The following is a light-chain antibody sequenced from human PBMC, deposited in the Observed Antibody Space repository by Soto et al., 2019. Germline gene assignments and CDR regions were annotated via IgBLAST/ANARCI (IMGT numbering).Light chain of an antibody. CDR2: GNT. CDR3: LSFDSSLSVG. CDR1: SSNIGAGYD. Sequence: QSVLTQPPSVSGAPGQRVTISCTGSSSNIGAGYDVHWYQQLPGRAPKLLIYGNTNRPSGVPDRFSGSKSGTSASLAITGLQAEDEADYYWLSFDSSLSVGFGGGTKLTVL. J-gene: IGLJ2*01. V-gene: IGLV1-40*01.